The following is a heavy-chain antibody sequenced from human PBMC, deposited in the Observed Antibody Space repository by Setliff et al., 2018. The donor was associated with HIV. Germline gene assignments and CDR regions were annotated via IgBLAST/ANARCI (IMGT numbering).Heavy chain of an antibody. CDR1: GYSLTDFS. V-gene: IGHV1-24*01. D-gene: IGHD3-9*01. CDR2: FDPEDGEY. Sequence: GASVKVSCKFSGYSLTDFSIHWVRQAPGKGLEWMGGFDPEDGEYIYGQSFQGRITMTEDTSTDTAYLELRSLRSEDTGVYYCATPDPYYDILTATNYFDYWGQGTLVTVSS. J-gene: IGHJ4*02. CDR3: ATPDPYYDILTATNYFDY.